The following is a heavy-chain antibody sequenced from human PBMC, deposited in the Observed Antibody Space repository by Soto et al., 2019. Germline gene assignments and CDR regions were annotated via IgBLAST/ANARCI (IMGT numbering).Heavy chain of an antibody. D-gene: IGHD3-3*02. CDR1: GFSLSDTTMG. V-gene: IGHV2-26*01. CDR3: SRIHSIPWVSYFYGMDV. CDR2: IFSNDEK. J-gene: IGHJ6*02. Sequence: QVTLKESGPVLVKPSETLTLTCSVSGFSLSDTTMGVSWIRQPPRKALEWLAHIFSNDEKSYSTSLKTRLPTSLDTSRTQVVLTMTNLDPVDTATSYWSRIHSIPWVSYFYGMDVWGQGTTVTVSS.